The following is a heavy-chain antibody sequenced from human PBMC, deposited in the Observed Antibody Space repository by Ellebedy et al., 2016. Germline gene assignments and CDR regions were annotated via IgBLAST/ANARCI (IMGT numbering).Heavy chain of an antibody. Sequence: SETLSLTCTVSGGSISSYSWSWIRQSPGKGLEWIGYIYYSGSTNYRPSLKSRVTISVDTSKNQFSLKLSSVTAADTAVYYCAGLTPNGNFDYWGQGTLVTVSS. CDR3: AGLTPNGNFDY. CDR2: IYYSGST. CDR1: GGSISSYS. V-gene: IGHV4-59*01. J-gene: IGHJ4*02. D-gene: IGHD3-9*01.